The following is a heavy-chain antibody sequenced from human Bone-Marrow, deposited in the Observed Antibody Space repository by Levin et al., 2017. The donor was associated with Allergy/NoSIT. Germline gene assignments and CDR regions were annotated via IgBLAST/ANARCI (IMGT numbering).Heavy chain of an antibody. V-gene: IGHV3-30-3*01. J-gene: IGHJ4*02. Sequence: LPGGSLRLSCAASGFTFSSYAMHWVRQAPGKGLEWVAVISYDGSNKYYADSVKGRFTISRDNSKNTLYLQMNSLRAEDTAVYYCARELAGDSSGYYSFGFDYWGQGTLVTVSS. CDR3: ARELAGDSSGYYSFGFDY. D-gene: IGHD3-22*01. CDR2: ISYDGSNK. CDR1: GFTFSSYA.